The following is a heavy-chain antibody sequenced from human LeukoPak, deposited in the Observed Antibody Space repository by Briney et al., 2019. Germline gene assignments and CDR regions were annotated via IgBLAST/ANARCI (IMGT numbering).Heavy chain of an antibody. Sequence: SVKVSCKASGGTFSNYPIIWVRQAPGRGLEWLGGIIPIYGTANYALMFQGGITLTAHESTATAYMGLRSLTSDDTAMYFCATHTGGYNYWWFDIWGQGTLVSVSS. J-gene: IGHJ5*02. D-gene: IGHD5-24*01. CDR2: IIPIYGTA. V-gene: IGHV1-69*01. CDR3: ATHTGGYNYWWFDI. CDR1: GGTFSNYP.